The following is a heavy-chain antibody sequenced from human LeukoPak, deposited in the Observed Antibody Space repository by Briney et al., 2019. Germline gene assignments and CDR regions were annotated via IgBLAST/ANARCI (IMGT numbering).Heavy chain of an antibody. J-gene: IGHJ4*02. CDR1: GYTFTNYG. CDR2: INPSGGST. D-gene: IGHD3-22*01. V-gene: IGHV1-46*01. Sequence: GASVKVSCKTSGYTFTNYGIIWARQAPGRGLEWMGIINPSGGSTSYAQKFQGRVTMTRDTSTSTVYMELGSLRSEDTAVYYCARDLGVTMIVVLDYWGQGTLVTVSS. CDR3: ARDLGVTMIVVLDY.